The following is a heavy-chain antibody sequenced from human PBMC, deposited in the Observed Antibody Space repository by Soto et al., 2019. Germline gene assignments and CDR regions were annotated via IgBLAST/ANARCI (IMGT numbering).Heavy chain of an antibody. CDR3: ARTAFKHVDSSGWSLDY. CDR1: GGSFSGYY. D-gene: IGHD6-19*01. V-gene: IGHV4-34*01. CDR2: INHSGST. Sequence: QVQLQQWGAGLLKPSETLSLTCAVYGGSFSGYYWSWIRQPPGKGLAWIGEINHSGSTNYNPSLKSRVTISVDTSKKQFSLKLSSVTAADTAVYYCARTAFKHVDSSGWSLDYWGQGTLVTVSS. J-gene: IGHJ4*02.